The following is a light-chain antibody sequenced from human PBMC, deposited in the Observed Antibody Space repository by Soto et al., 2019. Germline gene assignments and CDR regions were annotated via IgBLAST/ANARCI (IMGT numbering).Light chain of an antibody. V-gene: IGKV3-20*01. CDR3: QQYVSAPIT. CDR2: GVS. Sequence: EIMLTQSPGTLSLSQGERATLSCRASQSLSSNYLAWYQQKPGQAPRLLIYGVSSRATGVPVSFSGSGSGTDFTLTISRLEPEDFAVYYCQQYVSAPITFGQGTRLEIK. CDR1: QSLSSNY. J-gene: IGKJ5*01.